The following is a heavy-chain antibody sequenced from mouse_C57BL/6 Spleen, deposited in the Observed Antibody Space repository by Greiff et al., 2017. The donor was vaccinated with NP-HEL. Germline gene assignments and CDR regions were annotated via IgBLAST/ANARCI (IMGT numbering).Heavy chain of an antibody. V-gene: IGHV5-4*01. CDR2: ISDGGSYT. Sequence: EVMLVEPGGGLVKPGGSLKLSCAASGFTFSSYAMSWVRQTPEKRLEWVATISDGGSYTYYPDNVKGRFTISRDNAKNNLYLQMGHLKSEDTSMYYCARDGYYFGYWGQGTTLAVS. CDR3: ARDGYYFGY. CDR1: GFTFSSYA. J-gene: IGHJ2*01.